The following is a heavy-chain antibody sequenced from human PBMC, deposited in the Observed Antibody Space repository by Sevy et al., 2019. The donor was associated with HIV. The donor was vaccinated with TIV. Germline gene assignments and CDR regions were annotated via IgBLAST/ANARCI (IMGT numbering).Heavy chain of an antibody. V-gene: IGHV1-24*01. Sequence: ASVKVSCKVSEYSLTKLSMHWVRQAPGKGLEWMGRFDPEDGETIFAQKFQGRVTMTEDTSTDQAYMQLSSLRSEDTAVYYCASAREYYEDSSGYLDYWGQGTLVTVSS. CDR1: EYSLTKLS. J-gene: IGHJ4*02. D-gene: IGHD3-22*01. CDR3: ASAREYYEDSSGYLDY. CDR2: FDPEDGET.